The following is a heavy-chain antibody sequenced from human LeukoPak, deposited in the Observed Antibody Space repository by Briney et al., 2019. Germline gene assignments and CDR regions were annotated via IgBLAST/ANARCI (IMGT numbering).Heavy chain of an antibody. D-gene: IGHD4-17*01. Sequence: GGSLRLSCAASGFTFSDYYMDWFRQAPGKGLEWAGRTANKADSYSTGYAASVKGRFTISRDDSKNSVYLQMNSLKTEDTAVYYCTRSSYANDYWGQGTLVTVSS. CDR2: TANKADSYST. CDR1: GFTFSDYY. V-gene: IGHV3-72*01. J-gene: IGHJ4*02. CDR3: TRSSYANDY.